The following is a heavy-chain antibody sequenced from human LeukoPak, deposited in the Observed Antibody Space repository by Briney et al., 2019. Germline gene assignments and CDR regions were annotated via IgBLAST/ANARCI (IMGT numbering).Heavy chain of an antibody. V-gene: IGHV3-11*01. CDR1: GFTFSDYY. D-gene: IGHD1-20*01. J-gene: IGHJ4*02. CDR3: ARRRYNWNAIDY. Sequence: PGGSLGLSCAASGFTFSDYYMSWTRQAPGKGLEWVSYISSSGSTLYYADSVKGRTTISRDNAKNSLYLQMNSLRAEDTAVYYCARRRYNWNAIDYWGQGTLVTVSS. CDR2: ISSSGSTL.